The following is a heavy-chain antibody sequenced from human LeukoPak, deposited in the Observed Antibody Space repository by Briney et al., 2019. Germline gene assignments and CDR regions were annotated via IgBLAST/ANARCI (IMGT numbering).Heavy chain of an antibody. CDR2: INPNSGGT. CDR3: ARDGSLVGAPPDAFDI. Sequence: GASVKVSCKASGYTFTGYYMHWVRQAPGQGLEWMGWINPNSGGTNYAQKFQGRVTMTRDTSISTAYMELSRLRSDDTAVYYCARDGSLVGAPPDAFDIWGQGTMVTVSS. D-gene: IGHD1-26*01. CDR1: GYTFTGYY. J-gene: IGHJ3*02. V-gene: IGHV1-2*02.